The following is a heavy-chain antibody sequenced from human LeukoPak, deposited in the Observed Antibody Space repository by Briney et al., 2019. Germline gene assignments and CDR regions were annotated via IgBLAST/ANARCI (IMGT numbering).Heavy chain of an antibody. CDR2: ISDDGSNK. D-gene: IGHD2-8*02. V-gene: IGHV3-30*03. CDR3: ARDEHKLVFSDFDY. J-gene: IGHJ4*02. Sequence: GGSLRLSCVASGFTFRSFGMLRDRQAPGKGLESLAVISDDGSNKYYVVSVKGRFTTSRDNSKNTLALQMNSLRAEDTAVYYCARDEHKLVFSDFDYWGQGTLVTVSS. CDR1: GFTFRSFG.